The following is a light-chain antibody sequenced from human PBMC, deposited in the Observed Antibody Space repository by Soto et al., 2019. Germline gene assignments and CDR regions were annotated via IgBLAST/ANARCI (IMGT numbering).Light chain of an antibody. V-gene: IGLV2-23*01. CDR2: EGS. CDR1: SSDVGSYNL. CDR3: CSYPGSNTHV. Sequence: QSVLTQPASVSGSPGQSITISCTGTSSDVGSYNLVSWYQQYPGKAPKLMIYEGSKRPSGVSNRFSGSKSGNTASLTISGLQAEDEAEYSSCSYPGSNTHVFGTGTKLTVL. J-gene: IGLJ1*01.